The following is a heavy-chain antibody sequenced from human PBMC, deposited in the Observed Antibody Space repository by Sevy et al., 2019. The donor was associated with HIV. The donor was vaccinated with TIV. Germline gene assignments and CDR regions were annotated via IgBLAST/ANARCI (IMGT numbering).Heavy chain of an antibody. D-gene: IGHD3-10*01. CDR2: ISGSGGST. CDR1: GFTFSSHA. J-gene: IGHJ4*02. V-gene: IGHV3-23*01. Sequence: GGSLRLSCAASGFTFSSHAMTWVRQAPGKGLEWVSGISGSGGSTYYADSVRGRFTISRDNSKNTVYLQMNTLRAEDTAVYYCAKTLDYYSKTNIDFWGQGTLVTVSS. CDR3: AKTLDYYSKTNIDF.